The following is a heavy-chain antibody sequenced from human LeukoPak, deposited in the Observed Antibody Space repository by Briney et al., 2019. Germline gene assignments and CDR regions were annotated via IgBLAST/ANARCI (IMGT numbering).Heavy chain of an antibody. Sequence: SETLSLTCTVSGGSINSSSYYWGWIRQPPGKGLEWIGSIYYSGSTYYNPSLKSRVTISVDTSKNQFSLKLSSVTAADTAVYYCARERYVNGPFDYWGQGTLVTVSS. D-gene: IGHD3-16*01. CDR1: GGSINSSSYY. CDR2: IYYSGST. J-gene: IGHJ4*02. CDR3: ARERYVNGPFDY. V-gene: IGHV4-39*07.